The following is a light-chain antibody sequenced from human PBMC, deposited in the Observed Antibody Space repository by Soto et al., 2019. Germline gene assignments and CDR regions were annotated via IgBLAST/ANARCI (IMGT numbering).Light chain of an antibody. V-gene: IGKV1-33*01. CDR1: HDITNY. CDR3: QQYDSLPT. Sequence: DIQMTQSPSSLSASVGDRVTITCQASHDITNYLNWYQQKPGKGPRLLIYGASNLETGVPSRFSGSGFGTDFSFTISSLQPVDFATYYCQQYDSLPTFGGGTKVELK. CDR2: GAS. J-gene: IGKJ4*01.